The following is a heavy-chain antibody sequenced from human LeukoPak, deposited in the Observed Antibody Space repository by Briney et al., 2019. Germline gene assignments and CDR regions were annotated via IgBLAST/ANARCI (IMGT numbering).Heavy chain of an antibody. J-gene: IGHJ6*03. CDR3: ARRGSSWYRVYYMDV. Sequence: GESLKISCKGSGYSFTSYWIGWVRQMPGKGLEWMGIIYPGDSDTRYSPSFQGQVTISADKSISTAYLQWSSLKASDTAMYYCARRGSSWYRVYYMDVWGKGTTVTFSS. D-gene: IGHD6-13*01. CDR1: GYSFTSYW. V-gene: IGHV5-51*01. CDR2: IYPGDSDT.